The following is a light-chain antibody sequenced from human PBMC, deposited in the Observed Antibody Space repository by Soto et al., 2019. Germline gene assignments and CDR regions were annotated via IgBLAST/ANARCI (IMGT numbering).Light chain of an antibody. Sequence: QSVLTQPPSASGTPGQRVTISCTGTSSDVGSYNLVSWYQQHPGKAPKLMIYEGSKRPSGVSNRFSGSKSGNTASLTISGLQAEDEADYYCCSYAGSSTYVVFGGGTKVTVL. CDR1: SSDVGSYNL. CDR3: CSYAGSSTYVV. V-gene: IGLV2-23*01. CDR2: EGS. J-gene: IGLJ2*01.